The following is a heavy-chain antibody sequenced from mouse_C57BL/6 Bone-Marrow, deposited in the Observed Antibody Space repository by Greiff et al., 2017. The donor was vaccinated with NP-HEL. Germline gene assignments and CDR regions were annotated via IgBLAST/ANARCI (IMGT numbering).Heavy chain of an antibody. J-gene: IGHJ3*01. Sequence: VQLQQPGAELVKPGASVKLSCKASGYTFTSYWMQWVKQRPGQGLEWIGEIDPSDSYTNYNQKFKGKATLTVDTSSSTAYMQLSSLTSEDSAVYYCARPLEAWFAYWGQGTLVTVSA. V-gene: IGHV1-50*01. CDR3: ARPLEAWFAY. CDR2: IDPSDSYT. CDR1: GYTFTSYW.